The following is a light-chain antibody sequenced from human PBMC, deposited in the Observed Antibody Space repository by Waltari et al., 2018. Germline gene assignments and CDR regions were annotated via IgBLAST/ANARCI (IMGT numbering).Light chain of an antibody. CDR1: SHNIGSYHY. J-gene: IGLJ1*01. Sequence: QSALTQPRSVSGSPGQSVTISCTGTSHNIGSYHYVSWYQQYPGKAPNLMIYDVTKRPSGVPHRFSASKSGNTASLTISGLQAEDEADYYCCSYAGSHTYVFGTATKVTVL. V-gene: IGLV2-11*01. CDR3: CSYAGSHTYV. CDR2: DVT.